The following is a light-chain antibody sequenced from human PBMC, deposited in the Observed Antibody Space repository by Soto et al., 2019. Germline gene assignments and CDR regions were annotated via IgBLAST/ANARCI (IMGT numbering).Light chain of an antibody. CDR2: DAS. CDR1: QDIGNS. CDR3: QQYDNLPRFT. J-gene: IGKJ3*01. V-gene: IGKV1-33*01. Sequence: DLQMTQSPSSLSTSIGDRVTITCQASQDIGNSLNWYQQRPGKAPKVLIYDASHLEAGVPSRFSGSGSGTDFTFTISSLQPEDVATYYCQQYDNLPRFTFGPGTKVDIK.